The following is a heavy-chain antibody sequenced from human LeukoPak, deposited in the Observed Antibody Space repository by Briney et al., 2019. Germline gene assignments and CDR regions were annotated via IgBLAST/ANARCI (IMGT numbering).Heavy chain of an antibody. D-gene: IGHD6-13*01. CDR3: AKDIGSSWYRDYYYGMDV. V-gene: IGHV3-9*01. CDR2: ISWNSGSI. CDR1: GFTFDDYA. Sequence: GGSLRLSCAASGFTFDDYAMPWVRQAPGKGLEWVSGISWNSGSIGYADSVKGRFTISRDNAKNSLYLQMNSLRAEDTALYYCAKDIGSSWYRDYYYGMDVWGQGTTVTVSS. J-gene: IGHJ6*02.